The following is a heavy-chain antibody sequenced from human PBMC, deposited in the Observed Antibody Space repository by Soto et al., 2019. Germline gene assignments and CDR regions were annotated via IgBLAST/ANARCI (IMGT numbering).Heavy chain of an antibody. Sequence: QVQLVQSGAEVKKPGSSVKVSCKASGGTFSSYAISWVRQAPGQGLEWMGGIIPIFGTANYAQKFQGRVTITADESTSTAYMERSSLSSEDTAVYYCARDREDKDRLWPPKNYYGMDVWGQGTTVTVSS. J-gene: IGHJ6*02. CDR2: IIPIFGTA. D-gene: IGHD5-18*01. V-gene: IGHV1-69*01. CDR3: ARDREDKDRLWPPKNYYGMDV. CDR1: GGTFSSYA.